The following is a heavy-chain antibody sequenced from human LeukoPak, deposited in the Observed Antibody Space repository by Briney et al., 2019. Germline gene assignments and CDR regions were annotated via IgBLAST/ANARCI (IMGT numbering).Heavy chain of an antibody. CDR2: INSDGSST. CDR3: TTDRVWVGATYYYYYGMDV. D-gene: IGHD1-26*01. J-gene: IGHJ6*02. Sequence: GGSLRLSCAASGFTFSSYWMHWVRQAPGKGLVWVSRINSDGSSTSYADSVKGRFTISRDNAKNTLYLQMNSLRAEDTAVYYCTTDRVWVGATYYYYYGMDVWGQGTTVTVSS. V-gene: IGHV3-74*01. CDR1: GFTFSSYW.